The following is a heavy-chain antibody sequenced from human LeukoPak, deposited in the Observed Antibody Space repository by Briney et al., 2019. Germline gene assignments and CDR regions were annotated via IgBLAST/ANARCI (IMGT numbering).Heavy chain of an antibody. CDR1: GFTFSSYA. J-gene: IGHJ4*02. CDR2: IKQDGSEK. CDR3: ARDNQKKDSWGFDY. Sequence: GGSLRLSCEASGFTFSSYAMSWVRQAPGKGLEWVANIKQDGSEKYYVDSVKGRFTISRDNAKNSLYLQMNSLRAEDTAVYYCARDNQKKDSWGFDYWGQGTLVTVSS. V-gene: IGHV3-7*01. D-gene: IGHD1-14*01.